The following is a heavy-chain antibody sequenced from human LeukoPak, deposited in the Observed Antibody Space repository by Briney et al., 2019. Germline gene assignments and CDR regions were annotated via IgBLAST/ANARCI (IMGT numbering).Heavy chain of an antibody. CDR2: IYYSGST. V-gene: IGHV4-59*01. Sequence: SETLSLTCTVSGDSISSYYWSWIRQPPGKGLEWIGYIYYSGSTNYNPSLKSRVTISVDTSKNQFSLKLSSVTAADTAMYYCARAQARRWGVVHDYWGQGTLVAVSS. CDR1: GDSISSYY. J-gene: IGHJ4*02. D-gene: IGHD2-2*01. CDR3: ARAQARRWGVVHDY.